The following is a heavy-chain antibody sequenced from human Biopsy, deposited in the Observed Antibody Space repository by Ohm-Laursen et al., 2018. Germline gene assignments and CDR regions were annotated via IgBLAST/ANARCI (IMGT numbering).Heavy chain of an antibody. V-gene: IGHV1-18*01. J-gene: IGHJ4*02. Sequence: VASVKVSCNASGYKFTSYGMSWVRQAPGQGFEWMGRISGYNGNTNYAQKFQGRITMTIDAATSTGYMDLRSLKSDDTAVYYCARIAAAGWDDYWGQGTLVTVSS. CDR1: GYKFTSYG. CDR3: ARIAAAGWDDY. D-gene: IGHD6-25*01. CDR2: ISGYNGNT.